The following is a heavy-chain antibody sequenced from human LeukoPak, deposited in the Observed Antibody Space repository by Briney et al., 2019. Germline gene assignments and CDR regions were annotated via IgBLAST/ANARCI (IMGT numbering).Heavy chain of an antibody. CDR3: VRERFHGSGAPKFDF. D-gene: IGHD3-10*01. CDR2: ISGSGSYI. CDR1: GFTFSDYS. J-gene: IGHJ4*02. Sequence: PGGSLRLSCAASGFTFSDYSMNWVRQTPRKGLEWVSCISGSGSYIYYADSVKGRFTISRDNAENSLHLQVNSLRAEDTAVYYCVRERFHGSGAPKFDFWGQGTLVTVSS. V-gene: IGHV3-21*06.